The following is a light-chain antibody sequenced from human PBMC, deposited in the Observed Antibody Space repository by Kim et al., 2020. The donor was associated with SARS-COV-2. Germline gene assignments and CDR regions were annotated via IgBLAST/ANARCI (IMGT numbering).Light chain of an antibody. CDR1: QDIGYY. Sequence: SVSDRLPITCQASQDIGYYLNWYHQKPGKAPKPLIFDVSTLRTGVPSRFSGSGSGTDFSFTITNVQPEDAGIYYCQQYSYLPPLTFGGGTKLEI. CDR2: DVS. V-gene: IGKV1-33*01. CDR3: QQYSYLPPLT. J-gene: IGKJ4*01.